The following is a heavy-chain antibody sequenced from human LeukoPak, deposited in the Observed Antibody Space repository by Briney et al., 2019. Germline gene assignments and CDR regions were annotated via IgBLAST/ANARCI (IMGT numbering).Heavy chain of an antibody. CDR1: GFTFSRSA. D-gene: IGHD3-10*01. J-gene: IGHJ4*02. CDR2: VSGSGDRT. Sequence: GGSLRLSCAASGFTFSRSAMGWVRQAPAKGLEWVSLVSGSGDRTYYADSVKGRFTISRDNSKNPVLLQMNSLRAEDTALYYVTSDYNLTDWGQGALVTVSS. V-gene: IGHV3-23*01. CDR3: TSDYNLTD.